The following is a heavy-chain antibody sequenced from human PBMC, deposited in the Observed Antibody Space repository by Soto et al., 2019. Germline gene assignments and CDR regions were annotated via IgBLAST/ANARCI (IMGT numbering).Heavy chain of an antibody. CDR3: ARDDLAYYFDY. J-gene: IGHJ4*02. V-gene: IGHV3-48*01. Sequence: GGSLRLSCAASGFTFSSYSMNWVRQAPGKGLEWVSYISSSSSTIYYADSVKGRFTISRDNAKNSLYLQMNSLRAEDTAVYYCARDDLAYYFDYWGQGTLVTVSS. CDR2: ISSSSSTI. CDR1: GFTFSSYS. D-gene: IGHD2-21*01.